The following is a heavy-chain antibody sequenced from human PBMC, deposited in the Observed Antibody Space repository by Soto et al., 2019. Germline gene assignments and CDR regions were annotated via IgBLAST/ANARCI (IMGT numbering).Heavy chain of an antibody. J-gene: IGHJ6*03. CDR1: GGSISSGGYY. CDR2: IYYSGST. V-gene: IGHV4-31*03. CDR3: ARGPGATDCSSTSCYAPDYYYYYMDV. D-gene: IGHD2-2*01. Sequence: QVQLQESGPGLVKPSQTLSPTCTVSGGSISSGGYYWSWIRQHPGKGLEWIGYIYYSGSTYYNPSLKSRVTLAVDTSKNQFSLKLSSVTAADTALYYCARGPGATDCSSTSCYAPDYYYYYMDVWGKGTTVTVSS.